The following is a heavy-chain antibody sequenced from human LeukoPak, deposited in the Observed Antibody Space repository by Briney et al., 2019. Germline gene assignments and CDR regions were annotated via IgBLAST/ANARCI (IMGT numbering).Heavy chain of an antibody. CDR2: IYSGGST. CDR1: GFTVSSNY. J-gene: IGHJ4*02. V-gene: IGHV3-66*01. Sequence: GGSLRLSCAASGFTVSSNYMSWVRQAPGKGLEWVSVIYSGGSTYYADSVKGRFTISRDNSKNTLYLQMNSLRAEDTAVYYCAKGDCSSTSCSSFDYWGQGTLVTVSS. CDR3: AKGDCSSTSCSSFDY. D-gene: IGHD2-2*01.